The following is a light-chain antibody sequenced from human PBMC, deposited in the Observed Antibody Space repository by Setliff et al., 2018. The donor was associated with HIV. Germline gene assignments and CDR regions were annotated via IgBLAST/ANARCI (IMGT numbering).Light chain of an antibody. Sequence: QSALTQPASVSGSPGQSITISCTGTSSDIGGYTYVCWYQQHPGKAPKLMIYDVSNRPSGVSNRFSGSKSGNTASLTISGLQAEDEADYYCTSYTTNSPWVFGGGTKVTV. CDR2: DVS. CDR3: TSYTTNSPWV. CDR1: SSDIGGYTY. J-gene: IGLJ3*02. V-gene: IGLV2-14*03.